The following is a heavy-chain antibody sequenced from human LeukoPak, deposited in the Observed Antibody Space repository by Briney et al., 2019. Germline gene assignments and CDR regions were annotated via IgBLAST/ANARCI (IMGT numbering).Heavy chain of an antibody. CDR1: GGSISSYY. CDR3: ARDLNYYDSSGYSYYYYMDV. Sequence: SETLSLTCTVSGGSISSYYWSWIRQPAGKGLEWIGRIYTSGSTNYNPSLKSRVTMSVDTSKNQFSLKLSSVTAADTAVYYCARDLNYYDSSGYSYYYYMDVWGKGTTVTVSS. CDR2: IYTSGST. J-gene: IGHJ6*03. V-gene: IGHV4-4*07. D-gene: IGHD3-22*01.